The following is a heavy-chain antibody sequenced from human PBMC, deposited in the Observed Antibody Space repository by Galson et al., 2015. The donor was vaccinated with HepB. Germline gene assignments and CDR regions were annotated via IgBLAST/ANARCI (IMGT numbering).Heavy chain of an antibody. CDR2: IWYDGSNK. V-gene: IGHV3-33*01. J-gene: IGHJ4*02. CDR1: GFTFSSYG. Sequence: SLRLSCAASGFTFSSYGMHWVRQAPGKGLEWVAVIWYDGSNKYYADSVKGRFTISRDNSKNTLYLQMNSLRAEDTAVYYCVSSTSCSSSYCDYWGPGTLFTVSS. CDR3: VSSTSCSSSYCDY. D-gene: IGHD2-2*01.